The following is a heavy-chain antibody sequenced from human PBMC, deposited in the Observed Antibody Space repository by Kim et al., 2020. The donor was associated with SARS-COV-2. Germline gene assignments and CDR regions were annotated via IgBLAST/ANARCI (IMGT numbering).Heavy chain of an antibody. CDR1: GFIFSNYG. V-gene: IGHV3-23*01. CDR2: ISHTGGSP. CDR3: AKDLGPYNYNWYGHDC. D-gene: IGHD1-1*01. Sequence: GGSLRLSCAASGFIFSNYGMSWVRQAPGKGLEWVAAISHTGGSPMYADSVQGRFTISRDESRNTLYLQMNSLRVEDTARYCCAKDLGPYNYNWYGHDCWGQGTLVTVSS. J-gene: IGHJ4*02.